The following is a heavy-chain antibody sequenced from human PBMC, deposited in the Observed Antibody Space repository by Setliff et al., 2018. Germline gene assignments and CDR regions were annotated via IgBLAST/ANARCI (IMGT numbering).Heavy chain of an antibody. D-gene: IGHD3-3*01. J-gene: IGHJ4*02. CDR1: GGTFSSYG. CDR2: INPSGGST. V-gene: IGHV1-46*01. Sequence: ASVKVSCKASGGTFSSYGISWVRQAPGQGLEWMGIINPSGGSTSYAQKFQGRVTMTRDTSTSTVYMELSSLRSEDTAVYFCAREKKYSSSTSFFGSGFDFWGQGTLVTVSS. CDR3: AREKKYSSSTSFFGSGFDF.